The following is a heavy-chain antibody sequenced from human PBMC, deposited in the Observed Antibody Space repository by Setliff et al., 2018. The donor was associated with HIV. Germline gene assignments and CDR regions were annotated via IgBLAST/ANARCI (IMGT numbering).Heavy chain of an antibody. J-gene: IGHJ3*01. CDR3: AREGAYTYGHGNDAFDF. D-gene: IGHD5-18*01. Sequence: ASVKVSCKASGYTFTSYYMHWVRQAPGQGLEWMGIIGPSGSSTTYARSLQGRVSITADKSTTTAYMELTGLKSEDSAIYFCAREGAYTYGHGNDAFDFWGQGTTVTVSS. CDR1: GYTFTSYY. V-gene: IGHV1-46*04. CDR2: IGPSGSST.